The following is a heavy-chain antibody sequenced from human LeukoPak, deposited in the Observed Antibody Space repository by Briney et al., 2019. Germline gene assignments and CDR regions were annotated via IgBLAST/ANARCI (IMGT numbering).Heavy chain of an antibody. Sequence: GASLLSSTSGSGYGFTSYWIGWVRRLPGKGLEWMGIIYPGDSDTRYSPSFQGQVTISADTSISTAYLQWSSLKASDTAMYYCATNGRFGEFHDAFDIWGQGRMVSVSS. D-gene: IGHD3-10*01. J-gene: IGHJ3*02. CDR3: ATNGRFGEFHDAFDI. CDR1: GYGFTSYW. CDR2: IYPGDSDT. V-gene: IGHV5-51*01.